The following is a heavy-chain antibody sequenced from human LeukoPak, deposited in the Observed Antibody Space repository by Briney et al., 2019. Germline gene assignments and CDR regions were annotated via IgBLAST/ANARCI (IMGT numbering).Heavy chain of an antibody. Sequence: PGGSLRLSCAASGFTFSSYSRNWVRQAPGKGLEWVSYISSSSSSTMYYADSVKGRFTISRDNAKNSLYLQMNSLRAEDTAVYYCARDIREMKVYWGQGTLVTVSS. D-gene: IGHD3-3*02. CDR3: ARDIREMKVY. J-gene: IGHJ4*02. CDR2: ISSSSSSTM. V-gene: IGHV3-48*04. CDR1: GFTFSSYS.